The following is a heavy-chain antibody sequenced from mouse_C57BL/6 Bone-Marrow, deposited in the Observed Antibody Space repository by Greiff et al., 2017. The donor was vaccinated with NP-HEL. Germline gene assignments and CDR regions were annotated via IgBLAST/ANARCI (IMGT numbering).Heavy chain of an antibody. CDR3: EREYYGSSYAMDY. D-gene: IGHD1-1*01. CDR1: GYTFTDHT. CDR2: IYPRDGST. J-gene: IGHJ4*01. Sequence: VKVVESDAELVKPGASVKISCKVSGYTFTDHTIHWMKQRPEQGLEWIGYIYPRDGSTKYNEKFKGKATLTADKSSSTAYMQLNSLTSEDSAVYFCEREYYGSSYAMDYWGQGTSVTVSS. V-gene: IGHV1-78*01.